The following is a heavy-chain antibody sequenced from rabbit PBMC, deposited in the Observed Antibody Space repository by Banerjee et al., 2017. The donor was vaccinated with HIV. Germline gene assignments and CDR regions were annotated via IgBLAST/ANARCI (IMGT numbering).Heavy chain of an antibody. CDR2: IYAGSSGST. Sequence: QEQLKETGGGLAQPGGSLTPSCKASGFDFSSYYMNWVRQSPGKGPEWIACIYAGSSGSTDDATWAKRRFPSSKSSSTAVTLQMRSLTAADTANYLCARRWWLGGPGTLFTVS. CDR1: GFDFSSYYM. J-gene: IGHJ4*01. V-gene: IGHV1S45*01. D-gene: IGHD1-1*01. CDR3: ARRWWL.